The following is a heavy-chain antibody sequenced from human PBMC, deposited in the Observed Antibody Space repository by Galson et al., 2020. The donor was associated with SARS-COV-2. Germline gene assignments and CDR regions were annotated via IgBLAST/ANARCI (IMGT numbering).Heavy chain of an antibody. V-gene: IGHV3-30-3*01. CDR2: ISYAGSNK. Sequence: GGSLRLSCAASGFTFSSYAMHWVRQAPGKGLEWVAVISYAGSNKYYADSVKGRFTISRDNSKNTLYLQMNSLRAEDTAVYYCARDGGEWGDDGMDVWGQGTTVTVSS. D-gene: IGHD1-26*01. CDR1: GFTFSSYA. J-gene: IGHJ6*02. CDR3: ARDGGEWGDDGMDV.